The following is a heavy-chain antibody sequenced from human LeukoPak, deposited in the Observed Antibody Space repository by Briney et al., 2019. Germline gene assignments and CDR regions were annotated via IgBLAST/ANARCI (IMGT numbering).Heavy chain of an antibody. CDR1: GGSISSGSNC. D-gene: IGHD6-19*01. J-gene: IGHJ6*03. V-gene: IGHV4-39*07. Sequence: SETLSLTCTVSGGSISSGSNCWSWIRQPPGKGLEWIGEINHSGSTNYNPSLKSRVTISVDKSKNQFSLKLSSVTAADTAVYYCASEGYSSGWYILQYYYYYYMDVWGKGTTVTVSS. CDR3: ASEGYSSGWYILQYYYYYYMDV. CDR2: INHSGST.